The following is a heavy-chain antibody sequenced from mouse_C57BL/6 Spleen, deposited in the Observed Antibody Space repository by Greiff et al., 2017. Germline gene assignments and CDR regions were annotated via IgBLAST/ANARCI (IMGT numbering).Heavy chain of an antibody. D-gene: IGHD1-1*01. CDR3: ARGGYYGSSPWFAY. CDR1: GFTFSSYG. J-gene: IGHJ3*01. CDR2: ISSGGSYT. Sequence: EVNVVESGGDLVKPGGSLKLSCAASGFTFSSYGMSWVRQTPDKRLEWVATISSGGSYTSYPDSVKGRFTISRDNAKNTLYLQMSSLKSEDTAMYYCARGGYYGSSPWFAYWGQGTLVTVST. V-gene: IGHV5-6*02.